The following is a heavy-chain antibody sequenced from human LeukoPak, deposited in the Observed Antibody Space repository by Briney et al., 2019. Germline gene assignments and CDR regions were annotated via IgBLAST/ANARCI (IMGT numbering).Heavy chain of an antibody. Sequence: SETLSLTCTVSGGSISSSSYYWGWIRQPPGKGLEWIGSIYYSGSTYYNPSLKSRVTISVDTSKNQFSLKLSSVTAADTAVCYCAVGKIVGDYWGQGTLVTVSS. CDR2: IYYSGST. J-gene: IGHJ4*02. CDR1: GGSISSSSYY. D-gene: IGHD1-26*01. CDR3: AVGKIVGDY. V-gene: IGHV4-39*01.